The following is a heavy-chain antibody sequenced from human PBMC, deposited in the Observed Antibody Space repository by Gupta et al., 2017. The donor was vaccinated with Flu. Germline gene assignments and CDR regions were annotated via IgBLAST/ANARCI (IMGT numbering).Heavy chain of an antibody. CDR1: GFTFNTYV. D-gene: IGHD3-16*02. Sequence: GGLVQPGGSLRLSCSASGFTFNTYVISWVRQAPGKGLEWVSGITGSGDTYYADSVKGRFTISRDNSKNTLFLQMNSLRADDTAIYFCAKDVGFRYFDHWGQGTLVTVSS. CDR2: ITGSGDT. CDR3: AKDVGFRYFDH. V-gene: IGHV3-23*01. J-gene: IGHJ4*02.